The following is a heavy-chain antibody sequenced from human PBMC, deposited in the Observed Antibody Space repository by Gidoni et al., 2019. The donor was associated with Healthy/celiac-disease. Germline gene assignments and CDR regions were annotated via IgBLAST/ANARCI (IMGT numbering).Heavy chain of an antibody. J-gene: IGHJ6*02. V-gene: IGHV4-31*03. D-gene: IGHD4-17*01. Sequence: QVQLQESGPGLVKLSQTLSLTCTVSVGSISSGGYYWSWIRQHPGKGLEWIGYIYYSGSTYYNPSLKSRVTISVDTSKNQFSLKLSSVTAADTAVYYCARDDFTVTKGGYYYYGMDVWGQGITVTVSS. CDR1: VGSISSGGYY. CDR3: ARDDFTVTKGGYYYYGMDV. CDR2: IYYSGST.